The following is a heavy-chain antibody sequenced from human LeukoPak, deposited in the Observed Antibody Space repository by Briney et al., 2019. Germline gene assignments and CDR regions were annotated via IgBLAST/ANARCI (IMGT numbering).Heavy chain of an antibody. CDR3: ATLYYYDSSGYYRFDY. CDR2: IYYSGST. J-gene: IGHJ4*02. CDR1: GGSISSGDYY. V-gene: IGHV4-30-4*01. D-gene: IGHD3-22*01. Sequence: PSQTLSLTCTVSGGSISSGDYYWSWIRQPPGKGLEWIGYIYYSGSTYYNPSLKSRVTISVDTSKNQFSLKLSSVTAADTAVYYCATLYYYDSSGYYRFDYWGQGTLVTVSS.